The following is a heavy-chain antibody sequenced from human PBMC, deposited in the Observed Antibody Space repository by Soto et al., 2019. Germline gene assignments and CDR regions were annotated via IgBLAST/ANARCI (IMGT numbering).Heavy chain of an antibody. Sequence: HGGSLEISRAASGFPFRNSGLTWSGQAPGKGLEWLSHITSSSSIISYADSVKGRFTTSRDNAKNSLYLRMNSLRAEDTAVYFCARSGYFTSYDMDVWGQGTTVTV. CDR2: ITSSSSII. CDR1: GFPFRNSG. J-gene: IGHJ6*02. D-gene: IGHD1-26*01. V-gene: IGHV3-48*01. CDR3: ARSGYFTSYDMDV.